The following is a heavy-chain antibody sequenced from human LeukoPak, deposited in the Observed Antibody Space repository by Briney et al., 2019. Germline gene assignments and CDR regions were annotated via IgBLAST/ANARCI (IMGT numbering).Heavy chain of an antibody. CDR3: ARDNREQQLVPPTFDY. Sequence: GGSLRLSCAASGFTFSSYDMHWVRQATGKGLEWVSAIGTAGDTYYPGSVKGRFTISRENAKNSLYLQMNSLRAGDTAVYYCARDNREQQLVPPTFDYWGQGTLVTVSS. J-gene: IGHJ4*02. CDR2: IGTAGDT. CDR1: GFTFSSYD. V-gene: IGHV3-13*01. D-gene: IGHD6-13*01.